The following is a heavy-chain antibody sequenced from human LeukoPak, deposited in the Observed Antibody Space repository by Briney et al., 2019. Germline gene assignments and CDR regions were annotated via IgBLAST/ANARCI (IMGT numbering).Heavy chain of an antibody. CDR1: GYTFTSYG. D-gene: IGHD3-3*01. J-gene: IGHJ4*02. V-gene: IGHV1-18*04. CDR3: AGVGPRALVTTYLQRTDWSGGDDY. CDR2: ISAYNGNT. Sequence: VASVKVSCKASGYTFTSYGISWVRQAPGQGLEWMGWISAYNGNTNYAQKLQGRVTMTTDTSTSTAYMELRSLRSDDTAVYYCAGVGPRALVTTYLQRTDWSGGDDYWGQGTLVTVSS.